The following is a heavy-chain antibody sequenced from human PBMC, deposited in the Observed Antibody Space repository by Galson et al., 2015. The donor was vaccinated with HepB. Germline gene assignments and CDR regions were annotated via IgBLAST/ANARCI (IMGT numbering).Heavy chain of an antibody. J-gene: IGHJ6*02. CDR3: ARNVGGTAAGYYYYYGMDV. V-gene: IGHV1-69*13. D-gene: IGHD6-25*01. CDR2: IIPIFGTA. CDR1: GYTFTSYD. Sequence: SVKVSCKASGYTFTSYDINWVRQATGQGLEWMGGIIPIFGTANYAQKFQGRVTITADESTSTAYMELSSLRSEDTAVYYCARNVGGTAAGYYYYYGMDVWGQGTTVTVSS.